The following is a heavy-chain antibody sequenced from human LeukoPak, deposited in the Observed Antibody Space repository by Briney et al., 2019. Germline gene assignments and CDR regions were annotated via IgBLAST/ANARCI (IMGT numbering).Heavy chain of an antibody. CDR1: GFTFGDYA. CDR3: TFPYYGSGSYYWFDP. CDR2: IRSKAYGGTT. J-gene: IGHJ5*02. Sequence: GGSLRLSCTASGFTFGDYAMSWVRQAPGKGLEWVGFIRSKAYGGTTEYAASMKGRFTISRDDSKSIAYLQMNSLKTEDTAVYYCTFPYYGSGSYYWFDPWGQGTLVTVSS. V-gene: IGHV3-49*04. D-gene: IGHD3-10*01.